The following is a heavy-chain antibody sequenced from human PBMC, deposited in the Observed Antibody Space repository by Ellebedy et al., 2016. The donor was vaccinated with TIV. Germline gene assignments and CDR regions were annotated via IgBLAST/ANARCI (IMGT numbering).Heavy chain of an antibody. CDR2: IYYSGST. Sequence: SETLSLXCTVSGGSISSYYWSWIRQPPGKGLEWIGYIYYSGSTNYNPSLKSRVTISVDTSKNQFSLKLSSVTAADTAVYYCARAYGDYVPFDYWGQGTLVTVSS. CDR3: ARAYGDYVPFDY. V-gene: IGHV4-59*01. J-gene: IGHJ4*02. CDR1: GGSISSYY. D-gene: IGHD4-17*01.